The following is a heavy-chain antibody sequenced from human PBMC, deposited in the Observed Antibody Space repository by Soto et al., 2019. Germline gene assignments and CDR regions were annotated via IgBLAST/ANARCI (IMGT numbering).Heavy chain of an antibody. J-gene: IGHJ6*02. D-gene: IGHD1-1*01. V-gene: IGHV3-74*01. Sequence: GGSLRLSCAASGFTFSSYWMHWVRQALGKGLVWVSRMNRDGSTTNYADSVKGRFTISRDNARNTLYLQMNSLRAENTAVYYCVRDGYPAWVYGVDVWGQGTTVTVSS. CDR2: MNRDGSTT. CDR3: VRDGYPAWVYGVDV. CDR1: GFTFSSYW.